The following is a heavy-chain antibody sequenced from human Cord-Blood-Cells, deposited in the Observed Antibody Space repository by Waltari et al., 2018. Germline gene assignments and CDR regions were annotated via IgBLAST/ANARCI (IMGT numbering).Heavy chain of an antibody. CDR2: INHSGST. J-gene: IGHJ6*02. D-gene: IGHD2-15*01. Sequence: QMQLQQWGAGLLKTSETLSLTCAVYGGSFSGYYWSWIRQPPGKGLEWIGEINHSGSTNYIPSLKSRVTIPVATAKNQFSLKLSSVTAADTAVYYCARVRIEGDYGMDVWGQGTTVTVSS. V-gene: IGHV4-34*01. CDR1: GGSFSGYY. CDR3: ARVRIEGDYGMDV.